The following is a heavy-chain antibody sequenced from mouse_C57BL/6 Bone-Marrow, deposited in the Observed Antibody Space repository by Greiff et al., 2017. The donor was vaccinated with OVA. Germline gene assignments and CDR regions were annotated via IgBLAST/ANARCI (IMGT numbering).Heavy chain of an antibody. D-gene: IGHD1-1*01. V-gene: IGHV1-81*01. Sequence: VQLQQSGAELARPGASVKLSCKASGYTFTSYGISWVKQRTGQGLVWIGEIYPRSGNTYYNEKFKGKATLTADKSSSTAYMELRSLTSEDSAVYFCARWTVVEEGDYWGQGTTLTVSS. J-gene: IGHJ2*01. CDR2: IYPRSGNT. CDR1: GYTFTSYG. CDR3: ARWTVVEEGDY.